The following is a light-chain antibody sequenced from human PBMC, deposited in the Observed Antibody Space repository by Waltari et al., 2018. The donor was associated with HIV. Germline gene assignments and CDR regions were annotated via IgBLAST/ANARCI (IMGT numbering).Light chain of an antibody. CDR3: QSYDSGLSAYV. J-gene: IGLJ1*01. CDR1: SSNIGAGSD. Sequence: QSVLTQSPSVSGAPGQRVTISCTGSSSNIGAGSDVHWFQQLPGTAPKLLIYGNTNRPSGVPDRFSGSKSGTSASLAITGLQAEDEGDYYCQSYDSGLSAYVFGTGTKVTVL. V-gene: IGLV1-40*01. CDR2: GNT.